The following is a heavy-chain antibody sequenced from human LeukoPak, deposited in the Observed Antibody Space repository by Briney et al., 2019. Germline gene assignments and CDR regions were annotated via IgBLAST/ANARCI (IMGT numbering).Heavy chain of an antibody. V-gene: IGHV3-30-3*01. CDR3: ARSTVASQFFYYYGMDV. Sequence: GRSLRLSCAASGFTFSSYAMHWVRQAPGKRLEWVAVISYDGSNKYYADSVKGRFTISRDNSKNTLYLQMNSLRAEDTAVYYCARSTVASQFFYYYGMDVWGQGTTVTDSS. CDR2: ISYDGSNK. CDR1: GFTFSSYA. J-gene: IGHJ6*02. D-gene: IGHD4-23*01.